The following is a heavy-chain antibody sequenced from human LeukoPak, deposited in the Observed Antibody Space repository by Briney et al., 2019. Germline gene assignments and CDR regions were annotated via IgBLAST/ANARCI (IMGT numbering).Heavy chain of an antibody. Sequence: PSETLSLTCAVYGGSFRGYYWSWIRQPPGKGLEWIGEVNHSGSTNYNPSLKSRVTISVDTYKNQFSLKLSSVTAADTAVYYCARGRYYDFWSGYPNYYYYMDVWGKGTTVTVSS. V-gene: IGHV4-34*01. CDR2: VNHSGST. CDR1: GGSFRGYY. D-gene: IGHD3-3*01. J-gene: IGHJ6*03. CDR3: ARGRYYDFWSGYPNYYYYMDV.